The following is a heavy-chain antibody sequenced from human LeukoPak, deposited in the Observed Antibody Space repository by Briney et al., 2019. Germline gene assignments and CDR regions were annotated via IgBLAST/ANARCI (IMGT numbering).Heavy chain of an antibody. J-gene: IGHJ3*02. V-gene: IGHV3-48*02. CDR2: ISSIISTI. Sequence: GGSLRLAWAASGFIFSSYSMNWVRQAPGEGLEWVSYISSIISTIYYGDSVKDRLSISRDNAKNSLYLQMNSLRDEGTAVYFRARAAVRYSYAFDIWGQGTMVTVSS. CDR3: ARAAVRYSYAFDI. D-gene: IGHD5-18*01. CDR1: GFIFSSYS.